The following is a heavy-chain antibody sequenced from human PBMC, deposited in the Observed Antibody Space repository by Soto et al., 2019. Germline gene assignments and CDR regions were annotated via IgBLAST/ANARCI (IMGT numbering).Heavy chain of an antibody. D-gene: IGHD6-13*01. CDR3: AIRVWGQQLVNFDP. Sequence: ASVKVSCKASGGTFSSYASNWVRQATGQGLEWMGWMNPNSGNTGYAQKFQGRVTMTRNTSISTAYMELSSLRSEDTAVYYCAIRVWGQQLVNFDPWGQGTLVTVSS. CDR1: GGTFSSYA. J-gene: IGHJ5*02. V-gene: IGHV1-8*02. CDR2: MNPNSGNT.